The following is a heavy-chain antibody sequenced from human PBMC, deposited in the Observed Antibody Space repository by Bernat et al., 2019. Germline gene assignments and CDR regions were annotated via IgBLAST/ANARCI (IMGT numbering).Heavy chain of an antibody. D-gene: IGHD3-10*01. CDR1: GFTFSNYW. Sequence: EVQVVESGGGLVQPGGSLRLSCAASGFTFSNYWMHWVRQAPGKGLVWVSRIDTDGSRTNYAASVKGRFTISRDNSKHTLYLQMNILSAEDTAVYYCVRECGSFYGSGTYSYYFDYWGQGTLVTVSS. CDR3: VRECGSFYGSGTYSYYFDY. CDR2: IDTDGSRT. J-gene: IGHJ4*02. V-gene: IGHV3-74*01.